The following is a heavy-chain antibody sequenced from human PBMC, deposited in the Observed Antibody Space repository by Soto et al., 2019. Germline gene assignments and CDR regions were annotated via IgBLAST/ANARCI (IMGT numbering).Heavy chain of an antibody. J-gene: IGHJ4*02. CDR2: IWYDGSNK. Sequence: QVQLVESGGGVVQPGRSLRLSCAASGFTFSSYGMHWVRQAPGKGLEWVAVIWYDGSNKYYADSVKGRFTISRDNSKNSQYLQMNRLRAEDEAVYYCARGAGHSDYWGQGTLVAVSS. CDR1: GFTFSSYG. V-gene: IGHV3-33*01. CDR3: ARGAGHSDY. D-gene: IGHD6-25*01.